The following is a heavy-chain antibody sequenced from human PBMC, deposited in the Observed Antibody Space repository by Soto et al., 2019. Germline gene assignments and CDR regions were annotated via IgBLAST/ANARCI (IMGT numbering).Heavy chain of an antibody. CDR3: ARDLGWAFDS. Sequence: GGSLRLSCAASGFTFSSYAMSWVRQAPGKGLEWISYISGSGGTTSYADSAKGRFTISRDNSKNTLYLQMDSLTDEDTAVYYCARDLGWAFDSWGQGTLVTVSS. CDR2: ISGSGGTT. D-gene: IGHD6-19*01. CDR1: GFTFSSYA. J-gene: IGHJ4*02. V-gene: IGHV3-23*01.